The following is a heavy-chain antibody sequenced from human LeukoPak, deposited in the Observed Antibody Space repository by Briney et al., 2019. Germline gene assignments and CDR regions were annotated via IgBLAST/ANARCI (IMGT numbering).Heavy chain of an antibody. Sequence: PGGSLRLSCVASGFAFSNYGMSWVRQAPGKGLEWVSAISGSGGSTYYADSVKGRFTISRDNSKNTLYLQMNSLRAEDTAVYYCAKDLSSGRYFTTPSTADIWGQGTMVTVSS. J-gene: IGHJ3*02. CDR3: AKDLSSGRYFTTPSTADI. D-gene: IGHD3-22*01. CDR1: GFAFSNYG. V-gene: IGHV3-23*01. CDR2: ISGSGGST.